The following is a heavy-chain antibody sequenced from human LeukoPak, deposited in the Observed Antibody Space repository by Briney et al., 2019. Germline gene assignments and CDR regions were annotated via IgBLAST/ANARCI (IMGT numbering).Heavy chain of an antibody. V-gene: IGHV3-21*01. CDR3: ARAGLYQLLWAFDY. D-gene: IGHD2-2*01. Sequence: PGGSLRLSCAASGFTFSSHSMNWVRQAPGKGPEWVSSISSTTSYIHYADSVKGRFTISRDNVNNSLYLQMNNLRAEDTAVYYCARAGLYQLLWAFDYWGQGNLVTVSS. CDR2: ISSTTSYI. J-gene: IGHJ4*02. CDR1: GFTFSSHS.